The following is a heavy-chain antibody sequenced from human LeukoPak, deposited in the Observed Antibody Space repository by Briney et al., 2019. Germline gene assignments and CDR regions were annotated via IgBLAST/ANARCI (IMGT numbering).Heavy chain of an antibody. CDR3: AKDHFGDYGLDH. J-gene: IGHJ4*02. CDR2: ISGDGHET. V-gene: IGHV3-43*02. Sequence: QPGGSLRLSCAASGFTFDDYAIHWVRQTPGKGLDWVSLISGDGHETYADSVKGRFTISRDNNKNSVDLQMNSLRTEDSGFYYCAKDHFGDYGLDHWGQGALVAVSS. CDR1: GFTFDDYA. D-gene: IGHD4-17*01.